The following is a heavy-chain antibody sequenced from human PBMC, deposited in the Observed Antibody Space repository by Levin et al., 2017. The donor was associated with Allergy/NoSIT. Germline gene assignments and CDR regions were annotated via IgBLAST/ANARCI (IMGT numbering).Heavy chain of an antibody. CDR2: IYYGGST. CDR3: ERHARDHYYSYHYMDV. V-gene: IGHV4-39*01. CDR1: GGSISSSSYY. Sequence: SETLSLTCTVSGGSISSSSYYWGWIRQPPGKGLEWIGSIYYGGSTYYNPSLKSRVTISVDTSKNQFSLRLSSVTAADTAVYYCERHARDHYYSYHYMDVWGKGTTVTVSS. J-gene: IGHJ6*03.